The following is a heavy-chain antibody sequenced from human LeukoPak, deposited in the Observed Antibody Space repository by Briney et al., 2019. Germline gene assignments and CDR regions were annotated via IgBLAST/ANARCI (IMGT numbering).Heavy chain of an antibody. J-gene: IGHJ3*02. CDR2: IYYSGST. V-gene: IGHV4-39*01. Sequence: SETLSLTCAVSGGSISSSSYYWGWIRQPPGNGLEWIGSIYYSGSTYYNPSLKSRVTISVDTSKNQFSLKLSSVTAADTAVYYCARPAAGYSSGWNRHEELTALFDIWGQGTMVTVSS. D-gene: IGHD6-19*01. CDR3: ARPAAGYSSGWNRHEELTALFDI. CDR1: GGSISSSSYY.